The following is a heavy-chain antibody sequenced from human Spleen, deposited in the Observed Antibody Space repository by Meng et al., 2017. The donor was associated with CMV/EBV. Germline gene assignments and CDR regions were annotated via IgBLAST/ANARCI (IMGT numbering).Heavy chain of an antibody. V-gene: IGHV4-34*01. CDR2: INHSGST. CDR1: GGSFSGYY. D-gene: IGHD2-8*01. Sequence: TCVAYGGSFSGYYWSWIRQPPGKGLEWIGEINHSGSTNYNPSLKSRVTISVDTSKNQFSLKLSSVTAADTAVYYCARVSPPHWYFDLWGRGTLVTVSS. CDR3: ARVSPPHWYFDL. J-gene: IGHJ2*01.